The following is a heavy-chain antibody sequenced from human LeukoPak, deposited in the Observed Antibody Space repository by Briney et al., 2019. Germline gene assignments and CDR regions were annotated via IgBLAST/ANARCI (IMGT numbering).Heavy chain of an antibody. CDR2: ISYDGSNK. CDR3: AKDLSIAAAGHDY. J-gene: IGHJ4*02. CDR1: GFTFSSYG. V-gene: IGHV3-30*18. Sequence: PGRSLRLSCAASGFTFSSYGMRWVRQAPGKGLEWVAVISYDGSNKYYADSVKGRFTISRDNSKNTLYLQMNSLRAEDTAVYYCAKDLSIAAAGHDYWGQGTLVTVSS. D-gene: IGHD6-13*01.